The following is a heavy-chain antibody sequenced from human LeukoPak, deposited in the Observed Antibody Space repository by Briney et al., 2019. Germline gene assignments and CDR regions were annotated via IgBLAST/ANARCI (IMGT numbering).Heavy chain of an antibody. V-gene: IGHV3-48*04. CDR1: GFTFNSYT. D-gene: IGHD3-22*01. CDR2: ISSSSSTI. CDR3: ARDRNPHDSSGYYYR. J-gene: IGHJ4*02. Sequence: PGGSLRLSCLASGFTFNSYTMNWVRQAPGKGLEWVSYISSSSSTIYYADSVKGRFTISRDNAKNSLYLQMNSLRAEDTAVYYCARDRNPHDSSGYYYRWGQGTLVTVSS.